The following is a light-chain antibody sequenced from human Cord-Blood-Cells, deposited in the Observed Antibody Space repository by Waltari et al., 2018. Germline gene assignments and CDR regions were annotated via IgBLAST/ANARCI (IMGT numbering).Light chain of an antibody. CDR2: EGS. J-gene: IGLJ3*02. V-gene: IGLV2-23*01. CDR3: CSYAGSSTWV. Sequence: QSALTQPASVSGSPGQSIPISCTGTSRDVGSYNLVPWYQQHPGKAPKLMIYEGSKRPSGVSNRFSGYKSGNTASLTISGLQAEDEADYYCCSYAGSSTWVFGGGTKLTVL. CDR1: SRDVGSYNL.